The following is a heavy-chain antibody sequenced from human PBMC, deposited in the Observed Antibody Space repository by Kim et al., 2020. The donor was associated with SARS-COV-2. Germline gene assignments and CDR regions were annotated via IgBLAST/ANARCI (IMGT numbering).Heavy chain of an antibody. CDR1: GYTFTSYG. Sequence: ASVKVSCKASGYTFTSYGINWVRQAPGQGLEWMGWISAYNGNTNYTQKLQGRVTMTTDTSTSTAYMELRSLRSDDTAVYYCARVRGSEGSKIFYYWGQGTLVTVSS. J-gene: IGHJ4*02. CDR2: ISAYNGNT. CDR3: ARVRGSEGSKIFYY. V-gene: IGHV1-18*01. D-gene: IGHD3-16*01.